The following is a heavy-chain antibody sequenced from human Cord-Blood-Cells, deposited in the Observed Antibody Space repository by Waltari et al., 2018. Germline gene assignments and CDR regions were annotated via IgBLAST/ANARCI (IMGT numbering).Heavy chain of an antibody. CDR2: MNPNSGNT. CDR1: GYTFTSYD. D-gene: IGHD6-19*01. Sequence: QVPLVKSGAEVKKHGASVKVSCKASGYTFTSYDINWVRQATGQGLEWMGWMNPNSGNTGYAQKFQGRVTMTRNTSISTAYMELSSLRSEDTAVYYCARFPTVAGKALDYWGQGTLVTVSS. J-gene: IGHJ4*02. V-gene: IGHV1-8*01. CDR3: ARFPTVAGKALDY.